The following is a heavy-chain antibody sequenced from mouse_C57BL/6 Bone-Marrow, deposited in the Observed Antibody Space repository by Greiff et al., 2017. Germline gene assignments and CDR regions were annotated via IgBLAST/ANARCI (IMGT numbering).Heavy chain of an antibody. Sequence: EVKLVESGGGLVKPGGSLKLSCAASGFTFSDYGMHWVRQAPEKGLEWVAYISSGSSTMYFADTVKGRFTISRDNAKNTRFLQMTSLRAEATAVYYCASSYSVNAMDYWGQGTSVTVSS. CDR1: GFTFSDYG. J-gene: IGHJ4*01. CDR3: ASSYSVNAMDY. D-gene: IGHD2-12*01. CDR2: ISSGSSTM. V-gene: IGHV5-17*01.